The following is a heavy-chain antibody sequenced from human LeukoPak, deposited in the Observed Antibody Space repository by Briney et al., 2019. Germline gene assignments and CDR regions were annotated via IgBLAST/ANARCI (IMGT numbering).Heavy chain of an antibody. CDR3: AKDLGPYDILTPQEDQH. CDR2: ISGSGGST. CDR1: GYTFSSYA. Sequence: QTGGSLRLSCAASGYTFSSYAMHWVRQAPGKGLKWVSAISGSGGSTYYADSVKGRFTISRDNSKNTLYLQMNSLRAEDTAVYYCAKDLGPYDILTPQEDQHWGQGTLVTVSS. D-gene: IGHD3-9*01. J-gene: IGHJ1*01. V-gene: IGHV3-23*01.